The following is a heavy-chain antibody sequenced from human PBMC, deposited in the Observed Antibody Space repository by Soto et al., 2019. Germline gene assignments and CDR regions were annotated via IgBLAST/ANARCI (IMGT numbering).Heavy chain of an antibody. CDR2: ISYDGSNK. CDR1: GFTFSSYA. V-gene: IGHV3-30-3*01. J-gene: IGHJ4*02. CDR3: ARDWPKGPFDY. Sequence: GGSLRLSCAASGFTFSSYAMHWVRQAPGKGLEWVAVISYDGSNKYYADSVKGRFTISRDNSKNTLYLQMNSLRAEDTAVYYCARDWPKGPFDYWGQGTLVTVSS.